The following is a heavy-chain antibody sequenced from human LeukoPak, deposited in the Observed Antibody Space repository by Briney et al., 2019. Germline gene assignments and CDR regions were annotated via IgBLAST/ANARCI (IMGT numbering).Heavy chain of an antibody. CDR1: GFTFSSYA. CDR2: ISYDGSNK. J-gene: IGHJ4*02. CDR3: ARLGSSWSPDY. V-gene: IGHV3-30*04. D-gene: IGHD6-13*01. Sequence: GGSLRLSCAASGFTFSSYAMHWVRQAPGKGLEWVAVISYDGSNKYYADSVKGRFTISRDNAKNSLYLQMNSLRAEDTAVYYCARLGSSWSPDYWGQGTLVTVSS.